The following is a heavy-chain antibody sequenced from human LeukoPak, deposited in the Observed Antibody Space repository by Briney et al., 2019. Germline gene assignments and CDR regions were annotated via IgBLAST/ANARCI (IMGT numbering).Heavy chain of an antibody. D-gene: IGHD2-2*01. Sequence: PGGSLRLSCAASGFTFSNYGMHWVRQVPGKGLEWVAVIWYDGSNKYYADSVKGRFTISRDNSKNTLYLQMNSLRAEDTAVYYCARVVVPAAYYYYGMDVWGQGTTVTVSS. CDR3: ARVVVPAAYYYYGMDV. J-gene: IGHJ6*02. V-gene: IGHV3-33*08. CDR1: GFTFSNYG. CDR2: IWYDGSNK.